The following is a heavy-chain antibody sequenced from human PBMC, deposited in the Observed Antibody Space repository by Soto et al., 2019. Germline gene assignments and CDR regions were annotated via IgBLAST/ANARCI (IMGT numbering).Heavy chain of an antibody. CDR1: GYTFTGYY. V-gene: IGHV1-2*02. CDR2: INPNSGGT. Sequence: ASVKVSCKASGYTFTGYYMHWVRQAPGQGLEWMGWINPNSGGTNYAQKFQGRVTMTRDTPISTAYMELSRLRSDDTAVYYCAREKVAGSYYYYGMDVWGQGTTVTVSS. CDR3: AREKVAGSYYYYGMDV. D-gene: IGHD6-19*01. J-gene: IGHJ6*02.